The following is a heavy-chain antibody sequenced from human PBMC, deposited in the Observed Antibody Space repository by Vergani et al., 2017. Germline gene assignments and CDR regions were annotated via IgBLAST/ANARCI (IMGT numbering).Heavy chain of an antibody. V-gene: IGHV4-59*01. D-gene: IGHD2-15*01. CDR1: GGSISSYY. CDR3: ARDRGRRYCSGGSCYSYYGMDV. Sequence: QVQLQESGPGLVKPSETLSLTCTVSGGSISSYYWSWLRQPPGKGLEWIGYIYYSGSTNYNPSLKSRVTISVDTSKNQFSLKLSSVTAADTAVYYCARDRGRRYCSGGSCYSYYGMDVWGQGTTVTVSS. CDR2: IYYSGST. J-gene: IGHJ6*02.